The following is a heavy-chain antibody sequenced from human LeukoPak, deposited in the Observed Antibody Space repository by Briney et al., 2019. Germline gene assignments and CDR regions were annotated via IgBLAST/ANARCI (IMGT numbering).Heavy chain of an antibody. Sequence: SETLSLTCTVSGGSISSDDYYWSWIRQPPGKGLEWIGYIYDSGSTYYNPSLKSRLTISVDTSKNQFSLKLSSVTAADTAVYYCARQVRYCSSTSCYNFDYWGQGTLVTVSS. CDR3: ARQVRYCSSTSCYNFDY. V-gene: IGHV4-30-4*08. CDR2: IYDSGST. D-gene: IGHD2-2*02. J-gene: IGHJ4*02. CDR1: GGSISSDDYY.